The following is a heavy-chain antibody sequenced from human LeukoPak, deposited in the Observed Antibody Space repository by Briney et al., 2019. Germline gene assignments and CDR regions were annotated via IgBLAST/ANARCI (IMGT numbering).Heavy chain of an antibody. Sequence: GGSLRLSCAASGFTFSDYYMSWIRQAPGKGLEWVSYISSSSSYTNYADSVKGRFTISRDNAKNSLYLQMNSLRAEDTAVYYCARDVLDCSSTSCHGGGYYYYYGMDVWGQGTTVTVSS. V-gene: IGHV3-11*06. J-gene: IGHJ6*02. CDR2: ISSSSSYT. CDR1: GFTFSDYY. D-gene: IGHD2-2*01. CDR3: ARDVLDCSSTSCHGGGYYYYYGMDV.